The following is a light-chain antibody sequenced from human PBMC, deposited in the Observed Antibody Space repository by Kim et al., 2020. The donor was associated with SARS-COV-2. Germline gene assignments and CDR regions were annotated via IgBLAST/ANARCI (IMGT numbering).Light chain of an antibody. CDR2: GAS. CDR1: QSVSNN. Sequence: PGENATRSCRASQSVSNNLAWYQHKPGQPPRLLVYGASTRATGVPARFSGSGSGTDFTLTVSSLQSEDFAVYYCHQYNDWPPGDTFGQGTKLEI. V-gene: IGKV3-15*01. CDR3: HQYNDWPPGDT. J-gene: IGKJ2*01.